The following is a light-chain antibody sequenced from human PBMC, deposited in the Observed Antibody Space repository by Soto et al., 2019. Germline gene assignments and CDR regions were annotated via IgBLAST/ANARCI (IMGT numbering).Light chain of an antibody. J-gene: IGLJ2*01. Sequence: QSALTQPPSASGSPGQSVTISCTGTSSDVGGYNYVSWYQQYPGRAPKLMIYEVTKRPSGVPDRFSGSKSGTSASLAISGLQSEDEADYYCASWYVSLVVFGGGTKLTVL. CDR2: EVT. V-gene: IGLV2-8*01. CDR1: SSDVGGYNY. CDR3: ASWYVSLVV.